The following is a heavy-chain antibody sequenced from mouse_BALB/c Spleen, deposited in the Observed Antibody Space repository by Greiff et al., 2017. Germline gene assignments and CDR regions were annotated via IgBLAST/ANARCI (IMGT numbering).Heavy chain of an antibody. V-gene: IGHV1-74*01. CDR3: ASRTVGYAMDY. CDR1: GYTFTSYW. J-gene: IGHJ4*01. CDR2: IDPYDSET. Sequence: QVQLKESGAELVRPGASVKLSCKASGYTFTSYWMNWVKQRPEQGLEWIGRIDPYDSETHYNQKFKDKAILTVDKSSSTAYMQLSSLTSEDSAVYYCASRTVGYAMDYWGQGTSVTVSS. D-gene: IGHD4-1*01.